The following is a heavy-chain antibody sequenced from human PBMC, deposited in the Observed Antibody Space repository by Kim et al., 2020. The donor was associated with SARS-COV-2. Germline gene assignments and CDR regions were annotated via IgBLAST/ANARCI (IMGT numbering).Heavy chain of an antibody. CDR3: AKMVRGVIVGMADY. D-gene: IGHD3-10*01. V-gene: IGHV3-30*18. Sequence: GGSLRLSCAASGFTFSSYGMHWVRQAPGKGLEWVAVISYDGSNKYYADSVKGRFTISRDNSKNTLYLQMNSLRAEDTAVYYCAKMVRGVIVGMADYWGQGTLVTVSS. CDR2: ISYDGSNK. CDR1: GFTFSSYG. J-gene: IGHJ4*02.